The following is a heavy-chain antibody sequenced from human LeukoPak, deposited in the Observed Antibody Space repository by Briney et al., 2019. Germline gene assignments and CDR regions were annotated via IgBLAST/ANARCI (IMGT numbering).Heavy chain of an antibody. CDR1: GFTFSTYW. CDR2: ISSSGGST. V-gene: IGHV3-23*01. CDR3: TREVSGSLCFDY. Sequence: GGSLRLSCAASGFTFSTYWMSWVRQAPGKGLEWVSAISSSGGSTYYADSVKGRFTISRDNSKNTLYLQMNSLRAEDTAVYYCTREVSGSLCFDYWGQGTLVTVSS. J-gene: IGHJ4*02. D-gene: IGHD1-26*01.